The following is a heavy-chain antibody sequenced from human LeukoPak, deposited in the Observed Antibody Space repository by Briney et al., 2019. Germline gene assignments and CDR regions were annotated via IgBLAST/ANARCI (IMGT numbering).Heavy chain of an antibody. J-gene: IGHJ5*02. D-gene: IGHD4-11*01. CDR3: ARGDYSNYANWFDP. CDR1: GGSINNYY. Sequence: SETLSLTCTVSGGSINNYYWSWIRQPAGKGLEWIGRIYTSGTTSYNPSLKSRATMSVDTSRNQFSLKLTSVTAADTAVYYCARGDYSNYANWFDPWGPGTLVTVSS. CDR2: IYTSGTT. V-gene: IGHV4-4*07.